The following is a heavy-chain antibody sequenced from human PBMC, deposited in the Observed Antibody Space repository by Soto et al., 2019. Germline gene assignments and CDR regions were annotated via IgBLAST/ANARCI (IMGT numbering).Heavy chain of an antibody. CDR2: ISSSSSTI. V-gene: IGHV3-48*02. CDR1: GFTFSSYS. CDR3: ARAPSRGGMDV. Sequence: EVQLVESGGSLVQPGGSLRLSCAASGFTFSSYSMNWVRQAPGKGLEWVSYISSSSSTIYYADSVKGRFTISRDNAKNSLYLQMHSLRDEDTAVYYCARAPSRGGMDVWGQGTTVTVSS. J-gene: IGHJ6*02. D-gene: IGHD3-10*01.